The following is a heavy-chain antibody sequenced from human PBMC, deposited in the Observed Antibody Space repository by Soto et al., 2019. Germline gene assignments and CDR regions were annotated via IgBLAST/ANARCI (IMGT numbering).Heavy chain of an antibody. V-gene: IGHV1-18*01. J-gene: IGHJ4*02. CDR2: IQTDNDHA. D-gene: IGHD3-9*01. CDR3: AKDLGSGYRFDY. CDR1: GYTFLKYG. Sequence: ASVEVSCKASGYTFLKYGINWVRQAPGQGLEWMGGIQTDNDHASFAQKFEGRVTMTTDTSTRTVYMELRDLSSDDTAVYYCAKDLGSGYRFDYWGQGTPVTVS.